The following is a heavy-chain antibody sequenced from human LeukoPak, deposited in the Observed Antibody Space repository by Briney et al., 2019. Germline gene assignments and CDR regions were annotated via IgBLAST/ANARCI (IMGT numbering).Heavy chain of an antibody. D-gene: IGHD1-26*01. CDR2: INPNNGGT. CDR3: TRESGSYHGNDY. V-gene: IGHV1-2*06. J-gene: IGHJ4*02. CDR1: GYTFTGYY. Sequence: ASVKVSCKASGYTFTGYYMHWVRQAPGQGLEWMGRINPNNGGTNYAQKFQGRVTMTGDTSISTAYMELSSLRSDDTAVYYCTRESGSYHGNDYWGQGTLVTVSS.